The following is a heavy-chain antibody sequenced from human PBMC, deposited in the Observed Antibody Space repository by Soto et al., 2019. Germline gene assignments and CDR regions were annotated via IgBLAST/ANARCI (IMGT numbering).Heavy chain of an antibody. CDR1: GFTCSSHG. CDR2: ITYEGSNK. CDR3: AKARGANNWANYYGLDV. D-gene: IGHD1-1*01. J-gene: IGHJ6*02. V-gene: IGHV3-30*02. Sequence: GGSLRLSCAASGFTCSSHGMHWVRQAPGKGLEWVALITYEGSNKYYADAVKGRFTISRDNAKDMVSLQMDSLRGEDTAVYYCAKARGANNWANYYGLDVWGQGTTVTVSS.